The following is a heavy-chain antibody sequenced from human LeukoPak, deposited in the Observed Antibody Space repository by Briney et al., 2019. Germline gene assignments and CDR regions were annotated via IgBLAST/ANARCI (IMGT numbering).Heavy chain of an antibody. J-gene: IGHJ1*01. CDR2: IHFSGTV. V-gene: IGHV4-31*03. Sequence: SETLSLTCTVSGASISGTSYYWTWTRHHPREGLEWLGFIHFSGTVYYNPSLISRLIISADTSKNQISLKLSSVTAADTAVYYCAAGADIAQRGKHWRQGTQVTVSS. D-gene: IGHD5-12*01. CDR3: AAGADIAQRGKH. CDR1: GASISGTSYY.